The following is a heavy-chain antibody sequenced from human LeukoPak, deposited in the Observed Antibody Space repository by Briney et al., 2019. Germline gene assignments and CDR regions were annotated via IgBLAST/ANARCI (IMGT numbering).Heavy chain of an antibody. CDR1: GYSFPSYW. D-gene: IGHD3-10*01. CDR2: IYPGDSDT. V-gene: IGHV5-51*01. J-gene: IGHJ4*02. Sequence: GESLKISCKGAGYSFPSYWIGWLRQMPGKGLEWVGIIYPGDSDTRYSPSFQGQVTISADKYISTAYLQWSNLKASDTAMYYCAKLRDGRAFGAIDYWGQGTLVTVSS. CDR3: AKLRDGRAFGAIDY.